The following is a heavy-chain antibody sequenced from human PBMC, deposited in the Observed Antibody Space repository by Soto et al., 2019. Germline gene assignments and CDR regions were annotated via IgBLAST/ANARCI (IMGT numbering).Heavy chain of an antibody. CDR3: ARVYLGIAAAGTVKWFDP. V-gene: IGHV4-39*07. CDR1: GGSISSSSYY. CDR2: IYYSGST. Sequence: SETLSLTCTVSGGSISSSSYYWGWIRQPPGKGLEWIGSIYYSGSTYYNPSLKSRVTISVDTSKNQFSLKLSSVTAADTAVYYCARVYLGIAAAGTVKWFDPWGQGTLVTVS. J-gene: IGHJ5*02. D-gene: IGHD6-13*01.